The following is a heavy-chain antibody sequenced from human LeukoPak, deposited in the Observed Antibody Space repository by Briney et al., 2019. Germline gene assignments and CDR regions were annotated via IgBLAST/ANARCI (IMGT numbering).Heavy chain of an antibody. J-gene: IGHJ4*02. CDR3: ASQLVPGYFDY. D-gene: IGHD6-13*01. CDR2: IYYSGST. CDR1: GGSISSSSYY. Sequence: SETLSLTRTVSGGSISSSSYYWGWIRQPPGKGLEWIGSIYYSGSTYYNPSLKSRLTISVDTSKNQFSLKLSSVTAADTAVYYCASQLVPGYFDYWGQGTLVTVSS. V-gene: IGHV4-39*01.